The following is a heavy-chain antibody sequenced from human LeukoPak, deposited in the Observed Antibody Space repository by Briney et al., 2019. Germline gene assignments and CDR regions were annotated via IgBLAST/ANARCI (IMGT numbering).Heavy chain of an antibody. CDR3: ERDPRTMVRGVPAALRY. CDR2: IIPIFGTA. D-gene: IGHD3-10*01. J-gene: IGHJ4*02. CDR1: GGTFSSYA. V-gene: IGHV1-69*13. Sequence: SVKVSCKASGGTFSSYAISWVRQAPGQGLEWMGGIIPIFGTANYAQKFQGRVTITADESTSTAYMELSSLRSEDTAVYYCERDPRTMVRGVPAALRYWGQGTLVTVSS.